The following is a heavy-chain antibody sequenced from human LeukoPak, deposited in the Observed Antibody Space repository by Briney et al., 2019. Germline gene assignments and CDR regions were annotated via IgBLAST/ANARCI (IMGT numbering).Heavy chain of an antibody. V-gene: IGHV3-23*01. D-gene: IGHD2/OR15-2a*01. J-gene: IGHJ4*02. Sequence: LSGGSLRLSCAASGFTFSSYAMSWVRQAPGKGLEWVSAISGSGGSTYYADSVKGRSTISRDNSKNTLYLQMNSLRAEDTAVYYCAKDPSSIARGGGVLSYFDYWGQGTLVTVSS. CDR2: ISGSGGST. CDR1: GFTFSSYA. CDR3: AKDPSSIARGGGVLSYFDY.